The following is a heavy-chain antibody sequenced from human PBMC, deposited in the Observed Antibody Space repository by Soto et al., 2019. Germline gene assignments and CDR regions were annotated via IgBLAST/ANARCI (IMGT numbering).Heavy chain of an antibody. CDR2: INPSSSYT. CDR3: ARGRHSKDV. Sequence: GGSLRLSCAASGFTFSDHYMSWIRQAPGKGLEWISYINPSSSYTDYADSVEGRFTISRDNAENSLYLQMNSLRPEDTGLYYCARGRHSKDVWGQGATVTVSS. V-gene: IGHV3-11*06. J-gene: IGHJ6*02. CDR1: GFTFSDHY.